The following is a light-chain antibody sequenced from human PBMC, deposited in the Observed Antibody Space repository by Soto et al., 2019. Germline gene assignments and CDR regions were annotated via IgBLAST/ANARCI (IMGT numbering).Light chain of an antibody. CDR3: AAWDDSLDEYV. CDR1: SSNIGGNT. V-gene: IGLV1-44*01. J-gene: IGLJ1*01. CDR2: RSN. Sequence: QSVLTQPPSASGTPGQRVTISCSGSSSNIGGNTINWYQQPPGTAPKLLIYRSNQRPSGLPDRFAGSQSGTSASLAISGLQSEDEADYYCAAWDDSLDEYVFGNGTKLTVL.